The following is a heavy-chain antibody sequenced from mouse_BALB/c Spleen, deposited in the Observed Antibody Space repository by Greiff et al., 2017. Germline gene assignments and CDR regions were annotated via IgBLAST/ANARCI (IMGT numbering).Heavy chain of an antibody. CDR3: TRDGGYYGYALDYAMDY. J-gene: IGHJ4*01. V-gene: IGHV5-6-4*01. CDR2: ISSGGSYT. D-gene: IGHD2-14*01. CDR1: GFTFSSYT. Sequence: DVMLVESGGGLVKPGGSLKLSCAASGFTFSSYTMSWVRQTPEKRLEWVATISSGGSYTYYPDSVKGRCTISRDNANNTLYLQISSLKSEDTAMYYCTRDGGYYGYALDYAMDYWGQGTSVTVSS.